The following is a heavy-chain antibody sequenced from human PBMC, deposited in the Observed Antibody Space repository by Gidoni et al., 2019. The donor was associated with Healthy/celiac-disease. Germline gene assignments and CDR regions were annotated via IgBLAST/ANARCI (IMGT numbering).Heavy chain of an antibody. CDR3: ARHRIVGKWLVRQRIHYYFDY. V-gene: IGHV4-39*01. CDR2: IYYSGST. J-gene: IGHJ4*02. D-gene: IGHD6-19*01. Sequence: QLQLQASGPGLVTPSETLSLTCTVSGGSISSSSYYWGWIRQPPGKGLEWIGSIYYSGSTYYNPSLKSRVTISVDTSKNQFSLKLSSVTAADTAVYYCARHRIVGKWLVRQRIHYYFDYWGQGTLVTVSS. CDR1: GGSISSSSYY.